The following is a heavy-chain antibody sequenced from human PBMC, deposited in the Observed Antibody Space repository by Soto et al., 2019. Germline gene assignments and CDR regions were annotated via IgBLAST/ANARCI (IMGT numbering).Heavy chain of an antibody. CDR1: GFTFSSYG. V-gene: IGHV3-33*01. CDR3: ARGAYDLLTGYYPYNWFDP. J-gene: IGHJ5*02. CDR2: IWYDGSNK. Sequence: QVQLVESGGGVVQPGRSLRLSCAASGFTFSSYGMHWVRQAPGKGLEWVAVIWYDGSNKYYADSVKGRFTISRDNSKNTLYLQMNSLRAEDTAVYYCARGAYDLLTGYYPYNWFDPWGQGTLVTVSS. D-gene: IGHD3-9*01.